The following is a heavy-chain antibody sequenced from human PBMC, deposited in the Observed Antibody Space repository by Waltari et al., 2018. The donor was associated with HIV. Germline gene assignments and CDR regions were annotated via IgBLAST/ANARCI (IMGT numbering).Heavy chain of an antibody. D-gene: IGHD6-13*01. CDR3: VKEHQYSHTWYSFYGMDV. Sequence: ESGGGLVQPGGSLRLSCAASGFTVSNYAVNWVRQAPGKGLEWVSAISGSGYSTYYAESVKGRFTISRDNSKNKLYLQMNSLRAEDTAVYFCVKEHQYSHTWYSFYGMDVWGQGTTVTVSS. CDR1: GFTVSNYA. V-gene: IGHV3-23*01. J-gene: IGHJ6*02. CDR2: ISGSGYST.